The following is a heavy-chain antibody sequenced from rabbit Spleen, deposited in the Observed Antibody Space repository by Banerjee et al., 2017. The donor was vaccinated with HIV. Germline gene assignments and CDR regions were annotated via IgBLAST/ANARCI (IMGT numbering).Heavy chain of an antibody. CDR3: ARDLPNVIGWNLNL. J-gene: IGHJ4*01. D-gene: IGHD2-1*01. CDR1: GFSFSDRDV. CDR2: MNTRSGED. V-gene: IGHV1S45*01. Sequence: QEQLVESGGGLVKPEGSLTLNCEASGFSFSDRDVMCWVRQAPGKGLEWIACMNTRSGEDVYATWAKGRFTISKTSSTTVTLQMTSLTAADTATYFCARDLPNVIGWNLNLLGPGTLVTVS.